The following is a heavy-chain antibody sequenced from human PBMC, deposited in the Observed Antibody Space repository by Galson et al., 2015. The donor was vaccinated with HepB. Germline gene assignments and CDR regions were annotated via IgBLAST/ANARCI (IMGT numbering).Heavy chain of an antibody. CDR2: ISGSGGST. Sequence: SLRLSCAASGFTFSRYAVSWVRQAPGKGLEWVSAISGSGGSTYYADSVKGRFTISRDNSKNTLYLQMNSLRAEDTAVYYCAKDLVRGAYYYYGMDVWGQGTTVTVSS. J-gene: IGHJ6*02. CDR1: GFTFSRYA. CDR3: AKDLVRGAYYYYGMDV. V-gene: IGHV3-23*01. D-gene: IGHD3-10*01.